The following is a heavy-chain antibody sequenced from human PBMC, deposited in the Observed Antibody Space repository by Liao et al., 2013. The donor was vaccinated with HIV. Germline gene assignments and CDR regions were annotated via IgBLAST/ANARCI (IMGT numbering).Heavy chain of an antibody. CDR1: GGSINSYY. CDR3: ARDTNYGSGHDY. V-gene: IGHV4-59*01. D-gene: IGHD3-10*01. Sequence: VQLQEAGPGLVKPSETLSLNCTVSGGSINSYYWNWIRQPPGEGLEWIGYIFYSGSTKYNPSLKSRVTISLDTSKNQFSLKLSSVTAADTAVYYCARDTNYGSGHDYWGQGTLVTVSS. CDR2: IFYSGST. J-gene: IGHJ4*02.